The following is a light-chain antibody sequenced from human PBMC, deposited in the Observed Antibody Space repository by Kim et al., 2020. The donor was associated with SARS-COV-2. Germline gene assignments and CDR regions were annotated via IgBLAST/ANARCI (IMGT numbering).Light chain of an antibody. CDR2: EVS. Sequence: QSALTQPASVSGSPGQSITISCTGTSSDVGSYNLVSWYQQYPGKAPKLMIYEVSKWPSGVSNRFSGPKSGNTASLTISGLQAEDEADYYCCSYAGSSTVVFGGGTQLTVL. CDR3: CSYAGSSTVV. CDR1: SSDVGSYNL. J-gene: IGLJ2*01. V-gene: IGLV2-23*02.